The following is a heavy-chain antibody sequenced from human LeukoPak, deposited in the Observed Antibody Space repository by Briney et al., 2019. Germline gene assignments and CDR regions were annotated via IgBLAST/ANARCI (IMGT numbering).Heavy chain of an antibody. Sequence: ASVKVSCKSSGYTFTDYYMHWVRQAPGQGLEWMGWINPNSGGTNYAQKLQGRVTMTRNTSISTAYMELSSLRSEDTAMYYCARADYDFVWGSYRLPDPWGQGTLVTVSS. V-gene: IGHV1-2*02. J-gene: IGHJ5*02. CDR2: INPNSGGT. CDR1: GYTFTDYY. D-gene: IGHD3-16*02. CDR3: ARADYDFVWGSYRLPDP.